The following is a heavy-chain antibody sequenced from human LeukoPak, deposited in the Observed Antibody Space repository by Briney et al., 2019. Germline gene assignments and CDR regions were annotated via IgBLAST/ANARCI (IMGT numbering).Heavy chain of an antibody. V-gene: IGHV3-21*01. D-gene: IGHD1-26*01. J-gene: IGHJ4*02. CDR3: ARGIVIDY. CDR2: LSSRSRYI. CDR1: GFTFSNYA. Sequence: GGPLRLSCAASGFTFSNYAMTWVRQAPGKGLEWVSSLSSRSRYIYYADSLKGRFTISRDNAKNSLYLQMNSLRAEDTSVYYCARGIVIDYWGQGTLVTVSS.